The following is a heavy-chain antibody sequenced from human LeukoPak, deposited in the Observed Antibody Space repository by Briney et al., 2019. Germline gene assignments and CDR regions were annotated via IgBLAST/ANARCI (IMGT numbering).Heavy chain of an antibody. CDR3: ARRKLAAAPRAGYFGL. Sequence: SETLSLTCTVSGGSISSYYWSWIRQPPGKGLEWIGYIYYSGCTNYNPSLKSRVTISVDTSKNQFSLKLSSVAAADTAVYYCARRKLAAAPRAGYFGLWGRGTLVTVSS. D-gene: IGHD6-13*01. V-gene: IGHV4-59*08. J-gene: IGHJ2*01. CDR2: IYYSGCT. CDR1: GGSISSYY.